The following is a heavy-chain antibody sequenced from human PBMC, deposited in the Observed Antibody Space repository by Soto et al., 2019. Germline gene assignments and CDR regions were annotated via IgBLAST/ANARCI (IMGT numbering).Heavy chain of an antibody. D-gene: IGHD6-19*01. CDR1: GGTFSSYA. CDR3: ASGVEAGGGGWYADFAY. CDR2: IIPIFGTA. Sequence: QVQLVQSGAEVKKPGSSVKVSCKASGGTFSSYAISWVRQAPGQGLEWMGGIIPIFGTANYAQKFQGRVTITADETTSTAVMELSSLRSEDTAVYYCASGVEAGGGGWYADFAYGGQVTLVAVSS. V-gene: IGHV1-69*01. J-gene: IGHJ4*02.